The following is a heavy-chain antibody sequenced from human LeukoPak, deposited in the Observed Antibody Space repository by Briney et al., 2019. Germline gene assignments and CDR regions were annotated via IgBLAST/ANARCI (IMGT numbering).Heavy chain of an antibody. CDR1: GFTFSSYA. Sequence: PGGSLRLSCAASGFTFSSYAMSWVRQAPGKGLEWVSAISGSGGSTYYADSVKGRFTISRDNSKNTLYLQMNSLRAEDTAVYYCANQDSGGTTPFDYWGQGTLVTVPS. V-gene: IGHV3-23*01. J-gene: IGHJ4*02. CDR3: ANQDSGGTTPFDY. D-gene: IGHD3-16*01. CDR2: ISGSGGST.